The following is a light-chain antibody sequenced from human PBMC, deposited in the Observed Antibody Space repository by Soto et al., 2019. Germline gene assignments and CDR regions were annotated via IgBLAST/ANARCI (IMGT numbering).Light chain of an antibody. CDR1: QSVSSN. J-gene: IGKJ1*01. V-gene: IGKV3-15*01. CDR2: GAS. Sequence: EIVMTQSPATLSVSPGERDTLSCRASQSVSSNLAWYQQKPGQAPRLLIYGASTRVTGIPARFSGSGSGTEFTLTISSLQSEDFAVYYCQQYNNWPRSCGEGTKMDTK. CDR3: QQYNNWPRS.